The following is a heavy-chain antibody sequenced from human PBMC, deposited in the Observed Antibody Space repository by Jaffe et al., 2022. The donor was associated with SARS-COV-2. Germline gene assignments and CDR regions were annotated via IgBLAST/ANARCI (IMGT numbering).Heavy chain of an antibody. J-gene: IGHJ4*02. V-gene: IGHV3-30-3*01. CDR3: ARDPSTTVTIMFPDY. CDR1: GFTFSSYA. CDR2: ISYDGSNK. D-gene: IGHD4-17*01. Sequence: QVQLVESGGGVVQPGRSLRLSCAASGFTFSSYAMHWVRQAPGKGLEWVAVISYDGSNKYYADSVKGRFTISRDNSKNTLYLQMNSLRAEDTAVYYCARDPSTTVTIMFPDYWGQGTLVTVSS.